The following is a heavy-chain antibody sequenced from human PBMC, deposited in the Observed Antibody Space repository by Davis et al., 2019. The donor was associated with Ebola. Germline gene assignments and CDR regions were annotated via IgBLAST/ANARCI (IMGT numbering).Heavy chain of an antibody. J-gene: IGHJ4*02. CDR1: GASISDGDYY. D-gene: IGHD3-16*01. CDR2: MFYSGTT. Sequence: MPSETLSLTCSVSGASISDGDYYWSWIRQPPGKGLEWIAYMFYSGTTNYNPSLKSRLTILIDTSKNQFSLQLKSITAADTAVYYCASESLITRFSLDSWGQGTLATVSS. V-gene: IGHV4-30-4*01. CDR3: ASESLITRFSLDS.